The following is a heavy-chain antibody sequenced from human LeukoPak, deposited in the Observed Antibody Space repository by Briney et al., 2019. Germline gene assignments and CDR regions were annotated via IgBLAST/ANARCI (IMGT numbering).Heavy chain of an antibody. Sequence: GGSLRLSCAASGFTFSSYDTHWVRQATGKGLEWVSAIGTAGDTYYPGSVKGRFTISRENAKNSLYLQMNSLRAGDTAVYYCARGRSSSQIHYGMDVWGQGTTVTVSS. J-gene: IGHJ6*02. CDR1: GFTFSSYD. V-gene: IGHV3-13*01. D-gene: IGHD6-13*01. CDR2: IGTAGDT. CDR3: ARGRSSSQIHYGMDV.